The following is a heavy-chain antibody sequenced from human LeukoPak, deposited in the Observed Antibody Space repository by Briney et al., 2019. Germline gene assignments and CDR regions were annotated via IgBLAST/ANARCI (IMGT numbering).Heavy chain of an antibody. CDR1: GYSFTSYW. Sequence: GESLKISCKGSGYSFTSYWIGWVRPMPGKGLEWMGLIYPGDSDTRYSPSFQGQVTISADKSISTAYLQWSSLKASDTAMYYCARHYCSGGSCYPPDIYNWFDPWGQGTLVTVSS. V-gene: IGHV5-51*01. CDR2: IYPGDSDT. J-gene: IGHJ5*02. CDR3: ARHYCSGGSCYPPDIYNWFDP. D-gene: IGHD2-15*01.